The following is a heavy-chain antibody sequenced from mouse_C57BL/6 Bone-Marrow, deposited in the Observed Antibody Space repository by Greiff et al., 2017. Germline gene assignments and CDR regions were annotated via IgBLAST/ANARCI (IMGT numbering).Heavy chain of an antibody. D-gene: IGHD2-4*01. V-gene: IGHV14-4*01. CDR1: GFNIKDDY. CDR3: TPYYDYFDY. Sequence: VQLKQSGAELVRPGASVKLSCTASGFNIKDDYMHWVKQRPEQGLEWIGWIDPENGDTEYASKFQGKATITADTSSNTAYQQLSSLTSEDTAVYYCTPYYDYFDYWGQGTTLTVSS. J-gene: IGHJ2*01. CDR2: IDPENGDT.